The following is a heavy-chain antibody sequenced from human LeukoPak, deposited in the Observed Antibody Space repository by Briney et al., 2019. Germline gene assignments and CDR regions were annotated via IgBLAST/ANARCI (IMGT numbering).Heavy chain of an antibody. Sequence: PSETLSLTCTVSGGAISSYYWSWIREPPGKGLEWIGYIYYSGSTNYNPSLKSRVTISVDTSKNQFSLKLSSVTGADTAVYYCARGTDCGGDCYPTYFDYWGQGTLVTVSS. CDR2: IYYSGST. J-gene: IGHJ4*02. CDR1: GGAISSYY. CDR3: ARGTDCGGDCYPTYFDY. V-gene: IGHV4-59*01. D-gene: IGHD2-21*02.